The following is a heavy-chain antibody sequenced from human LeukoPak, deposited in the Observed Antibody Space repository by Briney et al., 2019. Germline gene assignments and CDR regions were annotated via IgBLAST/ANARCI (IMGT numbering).Heavy chain of an antibody. D-gene: IGHD3-10*01. Sequence: GKSLKISCKGSGYSFTNNWIGWVRQLSGKGLEWMGVIHPDDSDTRYSPSFQGQVTISADKSINTAYLQWNSLKASDTALYYCARHDGGHSCFDFWGQGTLVTVSS. J-gene: IGHJ4*02. CDR2: IHPDDSDT. V-gene: IGHV5-51*01. CDR1: GYSFTNNW. CDR3: ARHDGGHSCFDF.